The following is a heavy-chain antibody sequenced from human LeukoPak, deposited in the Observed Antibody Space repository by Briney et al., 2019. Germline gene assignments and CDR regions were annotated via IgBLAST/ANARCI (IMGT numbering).Heavy chain of an antibody. Sequence: PGGSLRLSCAASGFTFSGYSMGWVRQAPGKGLEWVSYISSSSTTIYYADSVKGRSTISRDNAKNSLYLQMNSLRADDTAVYYCARPNRGYSYAHFDYWGQGTLVTVSS. CDR1: GFTFSGYS. CDR2: ISSSSTTI. V-gene: IGHV3-48*01. J-gene: IGHJ4*02. D-gene: IGHD5-18*01. CDR3: ARPNRGYSYAHFDY.